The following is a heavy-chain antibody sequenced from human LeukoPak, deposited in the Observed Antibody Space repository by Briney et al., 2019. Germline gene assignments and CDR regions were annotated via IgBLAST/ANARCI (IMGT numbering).Heavy chain of an antibody. J-gene: IGHJ4*02. Sequence: GGSLRLSCAASGFTFSSYAMHWVRQAPGKGLEWVAVISYDGSNKYYADSVKGRFTISRDNSKNTLYLQMNSLRAEDTAVYYCAPLGRNADSSGWSYFDYWGQGTLVTVSS. CDR2: ISYDGSNK. V-gene: IGHV3-30-3*01. CDR3: APLGRNADSSGWSYFDY. D-gene: IGHD6-19*01. CDR1: GFTFSSYA.